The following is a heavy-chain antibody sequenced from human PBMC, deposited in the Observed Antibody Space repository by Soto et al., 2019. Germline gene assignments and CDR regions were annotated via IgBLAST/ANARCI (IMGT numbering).Heavy chain of an antibody. CDR2: VYYTGST. Sequence: SETLSLTCTVSGASIRSTDYYWSWIRQAPGKGLEWIGYVYYTGSTYYNPSLMSRLTISVDTSKNQFSLKMTSVTAAETAVYYCVRTAREGAVAPHWFDRWGQGTKMTVYS. J-gene: IGHJ5*02. V-gene: IGHV4-30-4*01. CDR1: GASIRSTDYY. CDR3: VRTAREGAVAPHWFDR. D-gene: IGHD2-21*02.